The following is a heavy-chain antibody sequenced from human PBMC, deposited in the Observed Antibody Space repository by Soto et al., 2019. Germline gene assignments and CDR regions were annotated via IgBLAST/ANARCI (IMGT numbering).Heavy chain of an antibody. V-gene: IGHV3-23*01. CDR2: ITGSGGST. Sequence: GGSLRLSCAASGFTFSSYAMSWVRQAPGKGLEWVSGITGSGGSTYYADSVKGRFTISRDNSKNTLYLQMNSLRAEDTAVYYCAKSMYNWNDGFFDYWGQGTLVTVSS. J-gene: IGHJ4*02. D-gene: IGHD1-1*01. CDR1: GFTFSSYA. CDR3: AKSMYNWNDGFFDY.